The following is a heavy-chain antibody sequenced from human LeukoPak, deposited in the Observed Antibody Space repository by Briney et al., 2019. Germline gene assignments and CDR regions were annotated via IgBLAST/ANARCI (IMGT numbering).Heavy chain of an antibody. V-gene: IGHV3-7*01. J-gene: IGHJ5*02. CDR3: ARDIGLRKTAPPGWFAP. D-gene: IGHD1-14*01. Sequence: GGSLRLSCAASGFTFSSYGMSWVRQAPGKGLEWVASVKQDGSEKYCVDSVKGRFTISRDNANKSLYLQMNSLRADDTAVYYCARDIGLRKTAPPGWFAPWGQGALVTVSS. CDR2: VKQDGSEK. CDR1: GFTFSSYG.